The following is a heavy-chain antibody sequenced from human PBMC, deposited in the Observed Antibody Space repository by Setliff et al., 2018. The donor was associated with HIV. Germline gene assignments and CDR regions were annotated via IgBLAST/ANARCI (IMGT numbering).Heavy chain of an antibody. CDR3: ARESPSSSWFYFDF. J-gene: IGHJ6*03. CDR1: GGSFSDYY. V-gene: IGHV4-34*01. Sequence: PSETLSLTCAVYGGSFSDYYWTWIRQSPGKGLEWIGEINHRGSTNYNPSLKSRVTVSVDTSKNQFSLKLGSVTAADTAVYYCARESPSSSWFYFDFWGNGTTVTVSS. CDR2: INHRGST. D-gene: IGHD6-13*01.